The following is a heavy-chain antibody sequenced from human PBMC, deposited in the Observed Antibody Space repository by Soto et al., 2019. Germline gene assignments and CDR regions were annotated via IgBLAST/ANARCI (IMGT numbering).Heavy chain of an antibody. CDR1: GFTFSSYA. CDR3: ARVYQLWNPGDY. D-gene: IGHD5-18*01. CDR2: ISYDGSNK. Sequence: QVQLVESGGGVVQPGRSLRLSCAASGFTFSSYAMHWVRQAPGKGLEWVAVISYDGSNKYYADSVKGRFTISRDNSKNTLCLQMNSLRAEDTAVYYCARVYQLWNPGDYWGQGTLVTVSS. V-gene: IGHV3-30-3*01. J-gene: IGHJ4*02.